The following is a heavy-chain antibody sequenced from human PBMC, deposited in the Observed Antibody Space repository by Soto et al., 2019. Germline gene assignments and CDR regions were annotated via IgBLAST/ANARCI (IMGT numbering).Heavy chain of an antibody. CDR3: AKLAPAATYYFDF. CDR2: ISGDAGRT. D-gene: IGHD2-2*01. CDR1: GFTFSRYA. V-gene: IGHV3-23*01. Sequence: EVQLLESGVGLVQPGGSLRLSCAASGFTFSRYAMSWVRPAPGKRLEWVSAISGDAGRTYYADSVKGRFTISRDNSKNTLYLQLTSLRAEDTAIYSCAKLAPAATYYFDFWGQGTLVTVSS. J-gene: IGHJ4*02.